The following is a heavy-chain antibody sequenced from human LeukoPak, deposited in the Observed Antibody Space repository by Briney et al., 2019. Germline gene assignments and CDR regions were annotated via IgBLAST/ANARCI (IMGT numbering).Heavy chain of an antibody. D-gene: IGHD3-3*01. J-gene: IGHJ5*02. CDR2: IYTSGSS. CDR3: ATSYDAKTAPYDL. Sequence: SETLSLTCTVSGGSISNYCWSWVRQPPGKGLEWIGFIYTSGSSDYNPSLKSRVTMSVDTSKNQVSMELRCLTAADTALYYCATSYDAKTAPYDLWGQGTLVTVSS. CDR1: GGSISNYC. V-gene: IGHV4-4*09.